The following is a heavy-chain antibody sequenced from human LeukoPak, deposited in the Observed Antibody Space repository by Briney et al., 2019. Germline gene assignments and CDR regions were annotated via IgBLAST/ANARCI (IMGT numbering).Heavy chain of an antibody. D-gene: IGHD3-22*01. Sequence: ASVKVSCKASGYTFTGYYMHWVRQAPGQGLEWMGWINPNSGGTNYAQKFQSRVTMTRDTSISTAYMELSRLRSDDTAVYYCARAYDKGSAYFDYWGQGTLVTVSS. J-gene: IGHJ4*02. CDR1: GYTFTGYY. CDR2: INPNSGGT. CDR3: ARAYDKGSAYFDY. V-gene: IGHV1-2*02.